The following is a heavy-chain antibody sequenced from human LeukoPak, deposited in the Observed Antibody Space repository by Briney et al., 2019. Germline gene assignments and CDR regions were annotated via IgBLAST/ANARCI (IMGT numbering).Heavy chain of an antibody. D-gene: IGHD6-19*01. V-gene: IGHV4-39*01. Sequence: PSETLSLTCTVSGGSISSTSYYWGWIPQPPGKGLEWIGNIYRSGTTFYTSSLKSRVTISVDTYKNQFSLKLSSVIAADTAVYYCASSHIGYSSGWYDAFDIWGQGTMVTVSS. CDR2: IYRSGTT. CDR3: ASSHIGYSSGWYDAFDI. J-gene: IGHJ3*02. CDR1: GGSISSTSYY.